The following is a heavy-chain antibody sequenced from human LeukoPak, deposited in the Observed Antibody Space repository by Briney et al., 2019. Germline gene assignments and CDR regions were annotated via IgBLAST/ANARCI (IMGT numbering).Heavy chain of an antibody. CDR1: GFTFSSYS. V-gene: IGHV3-48*04. Sequence: GGSLRLSCAASGFTFSSYSMNWVRQAPGKGLEWVSYISSSSSSTIYYADSVKGRFTISRDNAKNSVYLQMNSLRAEDTALYYCARGSGSSRYFYFDYWGQGTLVTVSS. CDR2: ISSSSSSTI. CDR3: ARGSGSSRYFYFDY. D-gene: IGHD6-13*01. J-gene: IGHJ4*02.